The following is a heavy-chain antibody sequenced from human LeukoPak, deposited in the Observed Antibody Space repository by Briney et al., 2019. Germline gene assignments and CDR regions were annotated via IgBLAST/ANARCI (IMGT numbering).Heavy chain of an antibody. CDR1: GYTFTSYY. CDR2: IIPILGIA. V-gene: IGHV1-69*04. CDR3: AREVAATSYYYYYGMDV. D-gene: IGHD2-15*01. Sequence: VASVKVSCKASGYTFTSYYMHWVRQAPGQGLEWMGRIIPILGIANYAQKFQGRVTITADKSTSTAYMELSSLRSEDTAVYYCAREVAATSYYYYYGMDVWGQGTTVTVSS. J-gene: IGHJ6*02.